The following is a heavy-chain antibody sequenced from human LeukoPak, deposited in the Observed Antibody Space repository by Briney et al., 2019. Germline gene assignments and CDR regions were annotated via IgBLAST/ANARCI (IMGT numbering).Heavy chain of an antibody. Sequence: SVKVSCKASGGTFISYAISWVRQAPGQGHEWMGGIIPIFGTANYAQKFQGRVTITADESTSTAYMELSSLRSEDTAVYYCARARRLGDLDFVWGQGTLVTVSS. D-gene: IGHD3-16*01. J-gene: IGHJ4*02. V-gene: IGHV1-69*01. CDR2: IIPIFGTA. CDR1: GGTFISYA. CDR3: ARARRLGDLDFV.